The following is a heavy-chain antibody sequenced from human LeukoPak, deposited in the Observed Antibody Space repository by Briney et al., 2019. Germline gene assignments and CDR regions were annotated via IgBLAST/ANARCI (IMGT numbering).Heavy chain of an antibody. D-gene: IGHD5-18*01. V-gene: IGHV3-21*06. Sequence: GGSLRLSCAASGFTFSSYSMNWVRQAPGKGLEWVSSISSSSSSYISYADSVKGRFTISRDNAKNSLYLQMNSLRAEDTAVYYCARGGYSYGPQFDYWGQGTLVTVSS. CDR3: ARGGYSYGPQFDY. CDR2: ISSSSSSYI. CDR1: GFTFSSYS. J-gene: IGHJ4*02.